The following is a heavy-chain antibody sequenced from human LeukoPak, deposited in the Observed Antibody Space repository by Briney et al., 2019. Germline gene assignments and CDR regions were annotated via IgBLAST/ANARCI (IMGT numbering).Heavy chain of an antibody. Sequence: PGGSLRLSCAASEFTVSTNYMTWVRQAPGKGLEWVSVIYGSGNTYYADSVKGRFTISRDNSKNTLYLQMNSLRAEDTAVYYCAGGKDYWGQGTLVTVSS. J-gene: IGHJ4*02. CDR1: EFTVSTNY. CDR2: IYGSGNT. D-gene: IGHD4-23*01. V-gene: IGHV3-66*01. CDR3: AGGKDY.